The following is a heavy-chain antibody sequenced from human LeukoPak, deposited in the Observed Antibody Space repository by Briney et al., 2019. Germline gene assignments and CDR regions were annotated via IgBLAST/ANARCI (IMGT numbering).Heavy chain of an antibody. CDR2: IYSGGST. D-gene: IGHD6-19*01. Sequence: PGGSLRLSCVASGFTVYNFAMSWVRQAPGKGLEWVSVIYSGGSTYYADSVKGRFTISRDNSKNTLYLQMNSLRAEDTAVYYCARDSYSSGYDAFDIWGQGTMVTVSS. CDR3: ARDSYSSGYDAFDI. J-gene: IGHJ3*02. CDR1: GFTVYNFA. V-gene: IGHV3-53*01.